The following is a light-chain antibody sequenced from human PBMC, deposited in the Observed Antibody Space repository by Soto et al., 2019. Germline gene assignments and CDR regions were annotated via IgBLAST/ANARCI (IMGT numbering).Light chain of an antibody. CDR1: SGHRSYA. CDR2: LNSDGSH. CDR3: QTWGSGIHYG. V-gene: IGLV4-69*01. Sequence: QSVLTQSPSASASLGASVKLTCTLSSGHRSYAIAWHQQQPEKGPRYLMKLNSDGSHSKGDGIPDRFSGSSSGAERYLTISSLQSEDEADYYCQTWGSGIHYGFGTGTKLTVL. J-gene: IGLJ1*01.